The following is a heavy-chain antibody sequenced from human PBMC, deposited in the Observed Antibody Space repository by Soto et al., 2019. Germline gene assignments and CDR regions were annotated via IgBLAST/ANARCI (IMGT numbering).Heavy chain of an antibody. Sequence: SETLSLTCFVSGGSISSGDYYWSWIRQPPGKGLEWIGYIYYSGSTYYNPSLKSRVTISVDTSKNQFSLKLSSVTAADTAVYYCARARIAAAGNFDYWGQGPLVTVSS. CDR1: GGSISSGDYY. CDR2: IYYSGST. D-gene: IGHD6-13*01. J-gene: IGHJ4*02. CDR3: ARARIAAAGNFDY. V-gene: IGHV4-30-4*01.